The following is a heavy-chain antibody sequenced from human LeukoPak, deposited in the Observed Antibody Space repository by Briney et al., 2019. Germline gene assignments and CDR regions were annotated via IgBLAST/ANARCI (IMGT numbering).Heavy chain of an antibody. Sequence: SVKVSCKASGGTFSSYGISWVRQAPGQGLEWMGGIIPIFGTADYAQKFQGRVTITADESTSTAYMELSSLRSEDTAVYYCASGVYYDSSGYSFEYWGQGTLVTVSS. J-gene: IGHJ4*02. CDR3: ASGVYYDSSGYSFEY. CDR2: IIPIFGTA. D-gene: IGHD3-22*01. CDR1: GGTFSSYG. V-gene: IGHV1-69*13.